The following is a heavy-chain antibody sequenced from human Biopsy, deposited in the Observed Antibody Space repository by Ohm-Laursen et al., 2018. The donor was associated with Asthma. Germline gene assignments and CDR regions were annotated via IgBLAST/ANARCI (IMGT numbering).Heavy chain of an antibody. Sequence: ASVKVSCKISGYTLTDLSMPWVRQAPGQGLEWMGGHDHEEGGTVNAWRFQGRVTMTEDTSTDTAYMELSSLSSDDTAVYYCASDFPKDYVRYNFQFWGQGTLVTVSS. D-gene: IGHD4-17*01. CDR3: ASDFPKDYVRYNFQF. CDR2: HDHEEGGT. V-gene: IGHV1-24*01. J-gene: IGHJ4*02. CDR1: GYTLTDLS.